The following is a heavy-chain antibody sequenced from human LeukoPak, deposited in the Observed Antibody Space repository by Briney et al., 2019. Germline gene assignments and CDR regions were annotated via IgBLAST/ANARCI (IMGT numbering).Heavy chain of an antibody. Sequence: GGSLRLSCSASKFTVSAFAMHWVRQAPGKGLEYVSAISTNGIGTYYADSVKGRFTISRDNSKNMLYLQMSSLRPEDTAVYYCVKDLRGLRPSGDHGMDVWGKGTTVTVSS. CDR3: VKDLRGLRPSGDHGMDV. CDR2: ISTNGIGT. D-gene: IGHD3-16*01. V-gene: IGHV3-64D*06. J-gene: IGHJ6*04. CDR1: KFTVSAFA.